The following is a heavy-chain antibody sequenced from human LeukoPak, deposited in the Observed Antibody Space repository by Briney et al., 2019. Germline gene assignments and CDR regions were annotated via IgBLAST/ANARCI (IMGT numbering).Heavy chain of an antibody. CDR2: IIPIFGTA. V-gene: IGHV1-69*06. CDR1: GGTFSSYA. CDR3: ARDRGSQIISSTSWSLGY. Sequence: SVKVSCKASGGTFSSYAISWVRQAPGQGLEWMGGIIPIFGTANYAQKFQGRGTITADKSTSTAYMELSSLRSEDTAVYYCARDRGSQIISSTSWSLGYWGQGTLVTVSS. J-gene: IGHJ4*02. D-gene: IGHD2-2*01.